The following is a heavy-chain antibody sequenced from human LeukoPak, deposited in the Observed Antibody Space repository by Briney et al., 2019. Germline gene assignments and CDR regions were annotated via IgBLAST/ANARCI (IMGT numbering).Heavy chain of an antibody. D-gene: IGHD1-26*01. CDR2: INFTVGA. CDR1: SGSTASVY. Sequence: SQTLSLTCTISSGSTASVYSSGVRHPPGKGLEWLGYINFTVGAQSTSALESRVTISMAPSKHQFSLKLNSVTAADTAVYYCTAGGSADPFEHWGQGTLVTVSS. J-gene: IGHJ4*02. CDR3: TAGGSADPFEH. V-gene: IGHV4-4*08.